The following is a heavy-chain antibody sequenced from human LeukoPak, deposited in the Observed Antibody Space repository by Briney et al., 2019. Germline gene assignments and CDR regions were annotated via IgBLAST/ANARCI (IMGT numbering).Heavy chain of an antibody. Sequence: GGSLRLSCAASGFTFSSYGMHWVRQAPGKGPEWVAFIRYDGSNKYYADSVKGRFTISRDDSKNTLYLQMNSLRAEDTAVYYCAKDRGGEGVYYGSGVIDYWGQGTLVTVSS. CDR3: AKDRGGEGVYYGSGVIDY. J-gene: IGHJ4*02. CDR2: IRYDGSNK. D-gene: IGHD3-10*01. CDR1: GFTFSSYG. V-gene: IGHV3-30*02.